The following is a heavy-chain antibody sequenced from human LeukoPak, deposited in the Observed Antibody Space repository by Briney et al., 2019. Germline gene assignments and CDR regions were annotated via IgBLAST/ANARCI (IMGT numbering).Heavy chain of an antibody. J-gene: IGHJ4*02. CDR3: ARVGYCGGDCYSWHFDY. CDR1: GYTFTSYY. Sequence: ASVKVSCKASGYTFTSYYMHWVRQAPGQGLEWMGLINPSGGSTSYAQKFQGRVTMTRDTSTSTVYMELSSLRSEDTAVYYCARVGYCGGDCYSWHFDYWGQGTLVTVSS. V-gene: IGHV1-46*01. D-gene: IGHD2-21*02. CDR2: INPSGGST.